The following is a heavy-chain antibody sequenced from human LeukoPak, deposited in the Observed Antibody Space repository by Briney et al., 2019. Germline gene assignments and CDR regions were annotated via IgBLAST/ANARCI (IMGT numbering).Heavy chain of an antibody. J-gene: IGHJ4*02. CDR1: GFTFSDYY. CDR3: ARAENNWNYVLDY. D-gene: IGHD1-7*01. CDR2: IRTSGTTI. Sequence: GGSLRLSCAASGFTFSDYYMSWIRQAPGKGLEWASYIRTSGTTIYHADSVKGRFTISRDNAKNSLYLQMNSLRAEDTAVYYCARAENNWNYVLDYWGQGTLVTVSS. V-gene: IGHV3-11*04.